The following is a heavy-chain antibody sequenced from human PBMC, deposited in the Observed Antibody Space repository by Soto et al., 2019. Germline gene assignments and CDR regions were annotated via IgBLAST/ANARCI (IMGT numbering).Heavy chain of an antibody. V-gene: IGHV1-18*04. CDR1: GYTFPNFG. J-gene: IGHJ4*02. CDR3: TRDAKYHDILTGYVVNDH. Sequence: QVQLVQSGAEVKKPGASVKVSCKASGYTFPNFGISWVRQAPGQGLEWLGWISTDNGDTKYAQKIQARVTLTTDTATTTVYMELTSLRPDDTAVYYCTRDAKYHDILTGYVVNDHWGQGTLVTVSS. CDR2: ISTDNGDT. D-gene: IGHD3-9*01.